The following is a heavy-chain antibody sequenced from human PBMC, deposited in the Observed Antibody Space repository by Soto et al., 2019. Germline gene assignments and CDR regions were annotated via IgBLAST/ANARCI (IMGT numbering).Heavy chain of an antibody. Sequence: GASVKVSCKASGYTVTGYYMHWVRQAPGQGLEWMGWINPNSGGTNYAQKFQGWVTMTRDTSISTAYMELSRLRSDDTAVYYCARANYDFWSGLPYYYYGMDVRGQGPTVTVSS. D-gene: IGHD3-3*01. CDR1: GYTVTGYY. J-gene: IGHJ6*02. CDR3: ARANYDFWSGLPYYYYGMDV. V-gene: IGHV1-2*04. CDR2: INPNSGGT.